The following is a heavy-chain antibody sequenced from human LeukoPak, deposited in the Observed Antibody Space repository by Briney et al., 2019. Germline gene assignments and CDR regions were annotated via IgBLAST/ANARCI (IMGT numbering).Heavy chain of an antibody. D-gene: IGHD2-8*01. J-gene: IGHJ4*02. V-gene: IGHV4-31*03. CDR2: IYYSGTT. CDR3: ARLVYGNGWQIDY. CDR1: GGSIRTSGNY. Sequence: KSSQTLSLTCTVSGGSIRTSGNYWSWIRHHPGKGLEWMGCIYYSGTTYDSPSLKSRLTVSVDTSKNQFFLALTSVTAADTAVYYCARLVYGNGWQIDYWGRGTLVTVSS.